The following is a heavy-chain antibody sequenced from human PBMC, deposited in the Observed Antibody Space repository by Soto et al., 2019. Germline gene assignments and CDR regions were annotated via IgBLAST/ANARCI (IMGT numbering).Heavy chain of an antibody. D-gene: IGHD5-12*01. CDR2: ISAYNGNT. J-gene: IGHJ4*02. CDR1: GCTFPSYG. V-gene: IGHV1-18*01. Sequence: GASVKVSCKASGCTFPSYGISWVRQAPGQGLEWMGWISAYNGNTNYAQKLQGRVTMTTDTSTSTAYMELRSLRSDDTAVYYCARFLNTVEYYDYWGQGTLVTVSS. CDR3: ARFLNTVEYYDY.